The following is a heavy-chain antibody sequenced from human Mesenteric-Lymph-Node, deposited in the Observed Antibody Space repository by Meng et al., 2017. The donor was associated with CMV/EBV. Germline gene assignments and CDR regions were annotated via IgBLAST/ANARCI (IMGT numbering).Heavy chain of an antibody. D-gene: IGHD2-2*01. J-gene: IGHJ4*02. CDR2: ISSSSSYI. CDR1: GFTFSSYS. Sequence: GESLKISCAASGFTFSSYSMNWVRQAPGKGLEWVSSISSSSSYIYYADSVKGRFTISRDNAKNSLYLQMNSLRAEDTAVYYCARGYCSSTSCYRSYWGQGTLVTVSS. V-gene: IGHV3-21*01. CDR3: ARGYCSSTSCYRSY.